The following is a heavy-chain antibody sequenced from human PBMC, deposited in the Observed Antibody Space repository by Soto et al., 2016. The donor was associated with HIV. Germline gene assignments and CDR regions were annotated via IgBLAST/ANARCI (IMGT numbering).Heavy chain of an antibody. CDR1: GFTFSGSA. D-gene: IGHD2-15*01. J-gene: IGHJ6*03. CDR3: TRLGQCSGGSCYGSYYYYMDV. CDR2: IRSKANSYAT. V-gene: IGHV3-73*01. Sequence: EVQLVESGGGLVQPGGSLKLSCAASGFTFSGSAMHWVRQASGKGLEWVGRIRSKANSYATAYAASVKGRFTISRDDSKNTAYLQMNSLKTEDTAVYYCTRLGQCSGGSCYGSYYYYMDVWGKGTTVTVSS.